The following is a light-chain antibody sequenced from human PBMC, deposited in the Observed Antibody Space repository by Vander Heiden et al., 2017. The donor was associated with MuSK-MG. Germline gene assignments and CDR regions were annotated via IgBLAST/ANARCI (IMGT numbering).Light chain of an antibody. Sequence: DIQMTQSPSTLSASVGDRVTITCRASQSISSWLAWYQQKPGKAPKLLIYKAPSLESGVPSRLSGSGSGTEFTLTISSLQPHDFATYYCQQDNSYWTFGQRTKVEIK. V-gene: IGKV1-5*03. CDR1: QSISSW. J-gene: IGKJ1*01. CDR3: QQDNSYWT. CDR2: KAP.